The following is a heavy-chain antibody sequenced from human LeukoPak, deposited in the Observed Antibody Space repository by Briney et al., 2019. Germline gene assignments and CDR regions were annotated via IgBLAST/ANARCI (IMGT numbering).Heavy chain of an antibody. CDR2: IIPIFGTA. V-gene: IGHV1-69*13. CDR3: ASYYYDSSGHDY. D-gene: IGHD3-22*01. CDR1: GYTFTSYA. Sequence: SVKVSCKASGYTFTSYAMNWVRQAPGQGLEWVGGIIPIFGTANYAQKFQGRVTITADESTSTAYMELSSLRSEDTAVYYCASYYYDSSGHDYWGQGTLVTVSS. J-gene: IGHJ4*02.